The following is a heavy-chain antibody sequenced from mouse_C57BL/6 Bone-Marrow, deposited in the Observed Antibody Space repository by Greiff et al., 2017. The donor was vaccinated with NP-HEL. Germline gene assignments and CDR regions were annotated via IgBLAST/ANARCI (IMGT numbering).Heavy chain of an antibody. CDR2: IYPGSGST. J-gene: IGHJ2*01. CDR3: AICGTSYYFDY. Sequence: QVQLQQPGAELVKPGASVKMSCKASGYTFTSYWITWVKQRPGQGLEWIGDIYPGSGSTNYNEKFKSKATLTADTSSSTAYMQLSSLTSEDSAVYYCAICGTSYYFDYWGQGTTLTVSS. V-gene: IGHV1-55*01. D-gene: IGHD3-3*01. CDR1: GYTFTSYW.